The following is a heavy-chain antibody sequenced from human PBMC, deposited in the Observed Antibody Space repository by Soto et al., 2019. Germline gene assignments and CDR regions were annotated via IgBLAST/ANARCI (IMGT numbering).Heavy chain of an antibody. D-gene: IGHD2-21*02. J-gene: IGHJ3*02. CDR1: GYTFTSYA. V-gene: IGHV1-3*01. Sequence: ASVKVYCKASGYTFTSYAMHWVRQAPGQRLEWMGWINAGNGNTKYSQKFQGRVTITRDTSASTAYMELSSLRSEDTAVYYCARSIVVVTAIDAFDIWGQGTMVTVSS. CDR3: ARSIVVVTAIDAFDI. CDR2: INAGNGNT.